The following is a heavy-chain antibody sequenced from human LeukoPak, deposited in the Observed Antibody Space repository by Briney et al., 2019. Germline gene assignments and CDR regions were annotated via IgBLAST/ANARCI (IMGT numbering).Heavy chain of an antibody. J-gene: IGHJ5*02. D-gene: IGHD3-10*01. CDR2: ISYTGST. Sequence: PSETLSLTCTVSGGSISPYFWSWMRQTPGKGLEWSGYISYTGSTNYNPALKSRVTISVDTSKNQFSLQLTSVTAADTAVYYCARDDYRGVTNFDPWGQGTLVTVSS. CDR3: ARDDYRGVTNFDP. CDR1: GGSISPYF. V-gene: IGHV4-59*01.